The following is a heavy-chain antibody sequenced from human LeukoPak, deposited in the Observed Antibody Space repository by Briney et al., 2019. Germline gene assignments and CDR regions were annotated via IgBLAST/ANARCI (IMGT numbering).Heavy chain of an antibody. CDR3: AKGITGSYSGYFDY. D-gene: IGHD1-26*01. J-gene: IGHJ4*02. CDR1: GFTFSSYG. Sequence: GGSLRLSYAASGFTFSSYGMHWVRQAPGKGLEWVAVISYDGSNKYYADSVKGRFTISRDNSKNTLYLQMNSLRAEDTAVYYCAKGITGSYSGYFDYWGQGTLVTVSS. V-gene: IGHV3-30*18. CDR2: ISYDGSNK.